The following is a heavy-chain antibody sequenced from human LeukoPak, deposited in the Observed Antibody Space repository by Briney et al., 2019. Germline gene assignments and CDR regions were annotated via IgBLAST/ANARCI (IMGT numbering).Heavy chain of an antibody. V-gene: IGHV4-61*02. CDR2: IYTSGST. J-gene: IGHJ5*02. D-gene: IGHD2-15*01. CDR1: GGSISSGSYY. CDR3: AREGRYGGTQRFDP. Sequence: SQTLSLTCTVSGGSISSGSYYWSWIRQPAGKGLEWIGRIYTSGSTNYNPSLKSRVTISVDTPKNQFSLKLSSVTAADTAVYYCAREGRYGGTQRFDPWGQGTLVTVSS.